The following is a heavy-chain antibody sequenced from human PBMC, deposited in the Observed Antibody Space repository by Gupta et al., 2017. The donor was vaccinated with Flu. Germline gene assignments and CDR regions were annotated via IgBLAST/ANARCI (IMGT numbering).Heavy chain of an antibody. J-gene: IGHJ6*02. CDR1: GASVSSTSVA. D-gene: IGHD1-26*01. CDR3: SRDAGGNYYYGMDV. CDR2: TYYRSKWYN. Sequence: QVQLQQSGPGLVKPSQTLSLTCAISGASVSSTSVAWNWIRQSPSRGLEWLGRTYYRSKWYNEYAVSVRGRITIDPDTSKNQFSLQLNSVTPEDTAVYYCSRDAGGNYYYGMDVGGQGTTVTVSS. V-gene: IGHV6-1*01.